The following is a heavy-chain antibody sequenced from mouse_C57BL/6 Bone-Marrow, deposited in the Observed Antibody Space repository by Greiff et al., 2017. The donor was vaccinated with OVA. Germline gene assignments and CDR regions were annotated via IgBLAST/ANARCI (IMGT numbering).Heavy chain of an antibody. J-gene: IGHJ1*03. CDR3: ARRDYYYWYFDV. V-gene: IGHV1-81*01. D-gene: IGHD1-1*01. CDR2: IYPRSGNT. Sequence: VQLQQSGAELVRPGTSVKMSCKASGYTFTSYGISWVKQRTGQGLEWIGEIYPRSGNTYYNEKFKGKATLTADKSSSTAYMELRSLTSEDSAVYFCARRDYYYWYFDVWGTGTTVTVSS. CDR1: GYTFTSYG.